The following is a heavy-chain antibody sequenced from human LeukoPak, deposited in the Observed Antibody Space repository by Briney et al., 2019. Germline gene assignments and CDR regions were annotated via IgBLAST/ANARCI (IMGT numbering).Heavy chain of an antibody. Sequence: PSETLSLTCTISGGSISSYYWSWIRQPPGKGLEWIGYIYYTGSTNHNPSLKSRVTISVDTSKNQFSLKLSSVTAADTAVYYCARWGYGDYYFDYWGQGTLVTVSS. CDR3: ARWGYGDYYFDY. J-gene: IGHJ4*02. CDR2: IYYTGST. D-gene: IGHD4-17*01. V-gene: IGHV4-59*08. CDR1: GGSISSYY.